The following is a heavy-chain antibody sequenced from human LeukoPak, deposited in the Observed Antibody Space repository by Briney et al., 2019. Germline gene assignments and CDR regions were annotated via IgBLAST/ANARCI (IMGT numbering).Heavy chain of an antibody. CDR1: GGSFRGYY. CDR3: ARRHHYYYYMDV. V-gene: IGHV4-34*01. J-gene: IGHJ6*03. CDR2: INHSGST. Sequence: SETLSLICAVYGGSFRGYYWSWIRQPPGKGLEWIGEINHSGSTNYNPSLKSRVTISVDTSKNQFSLNLSSVTAADTAVYYCARRHHYYYYMDVWGKGTTVTVSS.